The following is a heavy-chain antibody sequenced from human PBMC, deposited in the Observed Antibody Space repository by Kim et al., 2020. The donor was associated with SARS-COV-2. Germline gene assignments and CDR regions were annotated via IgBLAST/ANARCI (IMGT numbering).Heavy chain of an antibody. Sequence: ASVKVSCKASGYTFTDYGFSWVRQAPGQGLEWMGWIDSDNGNTNYAQNLQGRVTMTADTSTSTAYMELMSLRSDDTAMYYCVRGHYGKIVGEYWGQGTLLTVPS. V-gene: IGHV1-18*01. CDR3: VRGHYGKIVGEY. J-gene: IGHJ4*02. CDR1: GYTFTDYG. CDR2: IDSDNGNT. D-gene: IGHD1-26*01.